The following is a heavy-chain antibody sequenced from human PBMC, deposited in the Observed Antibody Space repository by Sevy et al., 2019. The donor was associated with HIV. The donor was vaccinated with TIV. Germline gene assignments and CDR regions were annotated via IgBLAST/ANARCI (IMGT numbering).Heavy chain of an antibody. J-gene: IGHJ4*02. CDR3: ASLNGGYSDY. CDR2: INHIGNT. CDR1: GGSFSDYY. V-gene: IGHV4-34*01. D-gene: IGHD6-25*01. Sequence: SETLSLTCAVYGGSFSDYYWTWIRQPPGKGLEWIGDINHIGNTNYNRSLKSRVTMSVDTSEKHFSLKLSSVTAADTALYYCASLNGGYSDYWGQGTLVTVSS.